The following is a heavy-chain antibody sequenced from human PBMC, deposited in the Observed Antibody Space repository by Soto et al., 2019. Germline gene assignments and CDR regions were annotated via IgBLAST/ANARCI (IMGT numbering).Heavy chain of an antibody. CDR2: ISYDGSNK. Sequence: GGSLRLSCAASGFTFSSYGMHWVRQAPGKGLEWVAVISYDGSNKYYADSVKGRFTISRDNSKNTLYLQMNSLRAEDTAVYYCAKDSSSAYYYGLFDYWGQGTLVTVSS. V-gene: IGHV3-30*18. D-gene: IGHD3-22*01. CDR3: AKDSSSAYYYGLFDY. J-gene: IGHJ4*02. CDR1: GFTFSSYG.